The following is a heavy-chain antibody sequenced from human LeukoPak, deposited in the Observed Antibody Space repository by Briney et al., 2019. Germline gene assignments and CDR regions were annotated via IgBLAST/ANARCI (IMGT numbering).Heavy chain of an antibody. J-gene: IGHJ5*02. D-gene: IGHD3-22*01. Sequence: SETLSLTCTVSGDSISTYYWSWIRQPPGKGLEWIAYIDYRGSTTYNPSLRSRVTISVDTSRNQFSLKLSSVTAADTAVYYCARPGSYYDSSGYYSNWFDPWGQGTLVTVSS. CDR2: IDYRGST. CDR1: GDSISTYY. V-gene: IGHV4-59*12. CDR3: ARPGSYYDSSGYYSNWFDP.